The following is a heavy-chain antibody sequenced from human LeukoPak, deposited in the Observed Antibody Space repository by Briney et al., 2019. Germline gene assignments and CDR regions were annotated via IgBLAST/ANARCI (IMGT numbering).Heavy chain of an antibody. V-gene: IGHV4-39*07. D-gene: IGHD2-15*01. CDR2: IYYSGST. Sequence: SETLSLTCTVSGGSISSSSYYWGWIRQPPGKGLEWIGSIYYSGSTYYNPSLKSRVTISVDTSKNQFSLKLSSVTAADTAVYYCARDSNGGGSWHSRSYYMDVWGKGTTVTISS. J-gene: IGHJ6*03. CDR1: GGSISSSSYY. CDR3: ARDSNGGGSWHSRSYYMDV.